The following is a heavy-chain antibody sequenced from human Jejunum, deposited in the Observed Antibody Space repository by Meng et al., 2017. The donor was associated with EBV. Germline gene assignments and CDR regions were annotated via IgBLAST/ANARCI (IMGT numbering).Heavy chain of an antibody. CDR1: GGSIRTDNW. D-gene: IGHD5-24*01. CDR2: IHHSGST. CDR3: ARDRGVEDY. Sequence: QVQLQESGHGLVKPSRTLSLTCAVPGGSIRTDNWWRWVRQPPGKGLEYIGEIHHSGSTKYNPSLKSRVTISVDKSNNHFSLKLSSVTAADTAVYYCARDRGVEDYWGQGTLVTVSS. V-gene: IGHV4-4*02. J-gene: IGHJ4*02.